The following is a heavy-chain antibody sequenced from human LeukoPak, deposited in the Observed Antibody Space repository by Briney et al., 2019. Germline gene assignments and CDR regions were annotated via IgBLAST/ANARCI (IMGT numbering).Heavy chain of an antibody. D-gene: IGHD3-22*01. V-gene: IGHV3-33*01. Sequence: GRSLRLSCAASGFTFSSYGMHWVRQAPGKGLEWVAFIWYDGSNKYYADSVKGRFTISRDNSKNTLYLQMNSLRAEDTAVYYCAREGSTYYYDSSGYPKGDYFDYWGQGTLVTVSS. CDR3: AREGSTYYYDSSGYPKGDYFDY. CDR2: IWYDGSNK. J-gene: IGHJ4*02. CDR1: GFTFSSYG.